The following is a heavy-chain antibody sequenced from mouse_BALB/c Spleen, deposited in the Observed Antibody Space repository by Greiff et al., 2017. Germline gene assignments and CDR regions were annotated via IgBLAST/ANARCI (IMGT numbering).Heavy chain of an antibody. CDR3: ARDGPYAMDY. CDR2: ISSGGGNT. V-gene: IGHV5-9*03. Sequence: EVQVVESGGGLVKPGGSLKLSCAASGFTFSSYTMSWVRQTPEKRLEWVATISSGGGNTYYPDSVKGRFTISRDNAKNNLYLQMSSLRSEDTALYYCARDGPYAMDYWGQGTSVTVSS. D-gene: IGHD2-3*01. CDR1: GFTFSSYT. J-gene: IGHJ4*01.